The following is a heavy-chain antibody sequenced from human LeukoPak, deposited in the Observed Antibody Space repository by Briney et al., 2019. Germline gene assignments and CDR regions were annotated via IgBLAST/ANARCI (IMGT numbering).Heavy chain of an antibody. Sequence: GASVKVSCKASGYTFTSYGISWVQQAPGEGLEWIGWISAYNGNTNYAQKLQGRVTMTTDTSTSTAYMELRSLRSDDTAVCICAREQRNVVVTAADYWGQGTLVTVSS. CDR1: GYTFTSYG. CDR3: AREQRNVVVTAADY. CDR2: ISAYNGNT. J-gene: IGHJ4*02. V-gene: IGHV1-18*01. D-gene: IGHD2-2*01.